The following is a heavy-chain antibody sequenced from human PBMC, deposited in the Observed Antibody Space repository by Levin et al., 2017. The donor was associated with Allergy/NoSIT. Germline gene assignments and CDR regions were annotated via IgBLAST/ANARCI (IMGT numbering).Heavy chain of an antibody. J-gene: IGHJ4*02. CDR3: AREFGADTRGYYFFY. Sequence: SVKVSCKASGGTFSSYGISWVRQAPGQGLEWMGGIIPIFGTANYAQKFQGRVTITADESTNTAYMELSSLRSEDTAVYYCAREFGADTRGYYFFYWGQGTLVTVSS. CDR2: IIPIFGTA. CDR1: GGTFSSYG. V-gene: IGHV1-69*13. D-gene: IGHD3-22*01.